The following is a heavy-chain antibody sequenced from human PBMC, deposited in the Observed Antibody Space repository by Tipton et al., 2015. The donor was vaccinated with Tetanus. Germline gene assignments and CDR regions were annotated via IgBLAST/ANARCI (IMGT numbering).Heavy chain of an antibody. CDR3: VRGYSGDAF. J-gene: IGHJ4*02. CDR1: GFTFSHHW. Sequence: SLRLSCEGSGFTFSHHWMSWVRQAPGKGLEWVANIRQDGDEKNYVDSVKGRFTISRDNTKSSVHLQMNSLREDDTAVYYCVRGYSGDAFWGQGTLVTVSS. V-gene: IGHV3-7*04. CDR2: IRQDGDEK. D-gene: IGHD2-15*01.